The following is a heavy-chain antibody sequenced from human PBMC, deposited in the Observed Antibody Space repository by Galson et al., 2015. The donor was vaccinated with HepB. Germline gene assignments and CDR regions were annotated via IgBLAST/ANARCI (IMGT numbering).Heavy chain of an antibody. D-gene: IGHD6-13*01. CDR2: ISGSGGST. CDR3: AKLSARYSSSWHFDY. J-gene: IGHJ4*02. Sequence: QAPGKGLEWVSAISGSGGSTYYADSVKGRFTISRDNSMNTLYLQMNSLRAEDTAVYYCAKLSARYSSSWHFDYWGQGTLVTVSS. V-gene: IGHV3-23*01.